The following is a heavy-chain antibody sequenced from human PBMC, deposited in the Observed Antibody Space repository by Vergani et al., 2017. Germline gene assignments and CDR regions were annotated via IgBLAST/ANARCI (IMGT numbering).Heavy chain of an antibody. J-gene: IGHJ6*02. CDR2: INPNSGGT. Sequence: QVQLVQSGAEVKKPGASVKVSCKASGYTFTGYYMHWVRQAPGQGLEWMGWINPNSGGTNYAQKFQGRVTMTRDTSISTAYMELSSLRSEDTAVYYCARGTDGYNYYYYYGMDVWGQGTTVTVSS. D-gene: IGHD5-24*01. CDR3: ARGTDGYNYYYYYGMDV. CDR1: GYTFTGYY. V-gene: IGHV1-2*02.